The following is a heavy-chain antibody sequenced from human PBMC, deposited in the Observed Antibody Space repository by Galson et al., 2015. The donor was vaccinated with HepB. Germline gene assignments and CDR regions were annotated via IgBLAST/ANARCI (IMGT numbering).Heavy chain of an antibody. Sequence: SLRLSCAASGFTVSSNYMSWVRQAPGKGLEWVSVIYSGGSTYYADSVKGRFTISRDNSKNTLYLQMNSLRAEDTAVYYCAREQHDFWSGDYYYYMDVWGKGTTVTVSS. J-gene: IGHJ6*03. CDR3: AREQHDFWSGDYYYYMDV. D-gene: IGHD3-3*01. CDR1: GFTVSSNY. CDR2: IYSGGST. V-gene: IGHV3-53*01.